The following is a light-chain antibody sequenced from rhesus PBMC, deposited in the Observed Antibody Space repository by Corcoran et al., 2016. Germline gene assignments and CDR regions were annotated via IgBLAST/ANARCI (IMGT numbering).Light chain of an antibody. Sequence: DIQMTQSPSSLSASVGDRVTITCRASQGINNWLAWYQQKPGKAPKLLIHRTSSLGTGVPSRFRGSGSGKDFTLTISSLQSEDIATYYCQQYDDSPLTFGGGTKVDLK. J-gene: IGKJ4*01. CDR3: QQYDDSPLT. V-gene: IGKV1-69*01. CDR2: RTS. CDR1: QGINNW.